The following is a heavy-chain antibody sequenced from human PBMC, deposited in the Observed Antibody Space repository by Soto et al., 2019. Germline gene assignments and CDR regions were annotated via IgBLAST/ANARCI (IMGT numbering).Heavy chain of an antibody. J-gene: IGHJ4*02. D-gene: IGHD3-10*01. CDR2: FFYGGKN. CDR1: GCSISSSTYY. V-gene: IGHV4-39*01. Sequence: SETLSLTCTFSGCSISSSTYYLGWMRQPPGKGLEWIASFFYGGKNYYNPSLKSRVTISVDTSKNQFSLKLTSVTAADPAVYYCVRRHGLTIDAYYWGQGTLVTVS. CDR3: VRRHGLTIDAYY.